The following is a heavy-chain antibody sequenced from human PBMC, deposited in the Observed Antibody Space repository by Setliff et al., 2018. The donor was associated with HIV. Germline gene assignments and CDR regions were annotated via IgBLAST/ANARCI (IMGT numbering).Heavy chain of an antibody. CDR2: INHSGST. D-gene: IGHD6-19*01. V-gene: IGHV4-34*01. CDR1: GGSFSGFY. CDR3: ARGPPGSSIGWYVGY. Sequence: PSETLSLTCAVYGGSFSGFYWNWIRQPPGKGLEWIGEINHSGSTNYNPSLKSRVTISVDTSKNQFSLRLSSVIAADTAVYYCARGPPGSSIGWYVGYWGQGTLVTVSS. J-gene: IGHJ4*02.